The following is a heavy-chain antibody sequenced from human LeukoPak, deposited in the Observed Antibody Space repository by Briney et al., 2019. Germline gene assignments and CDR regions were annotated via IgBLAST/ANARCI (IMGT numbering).Heavy chain of an antibody. Sequence: GGSLRLSCAASGFTFSSHSMNWVRQAPGKGLEWVSYISSRSSTIYYADSVKGRFTISRDNSKNTLYLQMNSLRAEDTAVYYCARTVVDTELDYFDYWGQGTLVTVSS. D-gene: IGHD5-18*01. CDR2: ISSRSSTI. J-gene: IGHJ4*02. V-gene: IGHV3-48*01. CDR3: ARTVVDTELDYFDY. CDR1: GFTFSSHS.